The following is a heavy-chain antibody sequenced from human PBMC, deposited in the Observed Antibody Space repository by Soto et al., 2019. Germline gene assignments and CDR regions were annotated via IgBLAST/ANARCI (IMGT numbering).Heavy chain of an antibody. CDR2: ISGSGDFT. D-gene: IGHD3-9*01. CDR3: AKTQSDILDY. J-gene: IGHJ4*02. Sequence: TASGFTFSSYAMSWVRQAPGKGLEWVSVISGSGDFTFHADSVKGRFTISRDNSKNTLYLQMNTLRAEDTAIYYCAKTQSDILDYWGQGTLVTVSS. V-gene: IGHV3-23*01. CDR1: GFTFSSYA.